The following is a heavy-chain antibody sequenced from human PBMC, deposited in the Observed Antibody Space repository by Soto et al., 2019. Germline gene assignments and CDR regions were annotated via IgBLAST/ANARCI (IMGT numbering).Heavy chain of an antibody. Sequence: QVQLQESGPGLVKPSQTLSLTCTVSGGSISSGDYYWSWIRQPPGKGLEWIGYIYYSGSTYYNPSLKSRVTISVDTSKNQFSRTLSSVTAADTAVCYCARERPDGARLDPWGQGTLVTASS. CDR1: GGSISSGDYY. CDR3: ARERPDGARLDP. J-gene: IGHJ5*02. CDR2: IYYSGST. V-gene: IGHV4-30-4*01. D-gene: IGHD6-6*01.